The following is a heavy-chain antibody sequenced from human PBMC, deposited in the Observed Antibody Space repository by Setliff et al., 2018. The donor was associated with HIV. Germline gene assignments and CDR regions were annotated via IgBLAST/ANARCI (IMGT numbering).Heavy chain of an antibody. CDR3: ARGRLSWSPDF. CDR2: MNPDSGNT. J-gene: IGHJ4*02. CDR1: GYTLINYD. V-gene: IGHV1-8*02. Sequence: ASVKVSCKASGYTLINYDIYWVRQTTGQGLEWMGWMNPDSGNTGYAQMFQGRLTMTRDTSTSTAYMELSSLTSDDTAIYYCARGRLSWSPDFWGQGTLVTVSS.